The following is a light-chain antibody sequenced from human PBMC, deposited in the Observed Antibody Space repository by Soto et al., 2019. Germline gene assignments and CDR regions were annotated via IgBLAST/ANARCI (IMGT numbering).Light chain of an antibody. Sequence: DIQMTQSPSSLSASVGDRVTITCRASQAISNYLAWYQQKPGKVPKLLTYAASTLQSGVPSRFSGSGSGTDFTLTISSLQPEDVATYYCQKYNSAPWTFGQGTKVEIK. J-gene: IGKJ1*01. CDR3: QKYNSAPWT. CDR1: QAISNY. V-gene: IGKV1-27*01. CDR2: AAS.